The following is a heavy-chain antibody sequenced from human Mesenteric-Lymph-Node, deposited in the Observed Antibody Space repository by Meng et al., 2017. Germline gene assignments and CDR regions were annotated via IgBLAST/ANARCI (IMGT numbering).Heavy chain of an antibody. CDR1: GGSLSAAY. V-gene: IGHV4-34*12. CDR3: SMRPTCIAY. D-gene: IGHD2/OR15-2a*01. J-gene: IGHJ4*02. CDR2: IILGGRP. Sequence: QGQPKQWGVGRVKPWRTLSPPCAVNGGSLSAAYWNWIRQPPGKGLEWIGEIILGGRPSDNPSLKSRVTISIDTSKNQLSLMLSSVTAADTALYYCSMRPTCIAYWGQGTLVTVSS.